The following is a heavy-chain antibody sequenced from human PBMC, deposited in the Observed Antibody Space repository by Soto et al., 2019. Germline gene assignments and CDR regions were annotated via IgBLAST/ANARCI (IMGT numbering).Heavy chain of an antibody. J-gene: IGHJ6*02. CDR3: AKPSSTSSSSYYYYGMDV. CDR1: GFTFSSYA. D-gene: IGHD2-2*01. CDR2: ISGSGGST. Sequence: EVQLLESGGGLVQPGGSLRLSCAASGFTFSSYAMSWVRQAPGKGLEWVSAISGSGGSTYYADSVKGRFTISRDNSKNTLYLQMNSLRAEDTAVYYCAKPSSTSSSSYYYYGMDVWGQGTTVTVSS. V-gene: IGHV3-23*01.